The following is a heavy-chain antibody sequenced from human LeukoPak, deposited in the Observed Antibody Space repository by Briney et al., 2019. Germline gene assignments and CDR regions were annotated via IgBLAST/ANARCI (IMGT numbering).Heavy chain of an antibody. J-gene: IGHJ4*02. Sequence: PSETLSLTCTVSGGSINSNSYYWGWIRQPPGEGLEYIGNIYYSGSTNYNPSLKSRVTISVDTSKNQVSLKLSSVTAADTAVYYCARGAPGGNDYGDYWGQGTLVTVSS. CDR1: GGSINSNSYY. V-gene: IGHV4-39*07. CDR2: IYYSGST. CDR3: ARGAPGGNDYGDY.